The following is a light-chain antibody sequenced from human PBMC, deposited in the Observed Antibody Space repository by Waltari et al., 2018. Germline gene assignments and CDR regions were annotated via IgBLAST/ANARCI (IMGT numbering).Light chain of an antibody. CDR3: QTWGTGFMV. V-gene: IGLV4-69*01. CDR2: LNSDGSH. CDR1: SGHSSYA. Sequence: QLVLTQSPSASASLGASVKLTCTLSSGHSSYAIAWHQQQPEKGPRYLMKLNSDGSHSKGDGSPDRFSGSSSGAERYLTISSRQSEDEADYYCQTWGTGFMVFGGGTKLTV. J-gene: IGLJ2*01.